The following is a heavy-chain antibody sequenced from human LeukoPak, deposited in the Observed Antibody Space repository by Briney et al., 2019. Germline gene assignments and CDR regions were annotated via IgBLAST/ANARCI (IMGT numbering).Heavy chain of an antibody. D-gene: IGHD6-13*01. CDR2: IYTSGST. CDR1: GGSISSSSYY. Sequence: SETLSLTCTVSGGSISSSSYYWGWIRQPPGKGLEWIGRIYTSGSTNYNPSLKSRVTMSVDTSKNQFSLKLSSVTAADTAVYYCARDDHRFSSSWDETSFGLDYWGQGTLVTVSS. CDR3: ARDDHRFSSSWDETSFGLDY. J-gene: IGHJ4*02. V-gene: IGHV4-39*07.